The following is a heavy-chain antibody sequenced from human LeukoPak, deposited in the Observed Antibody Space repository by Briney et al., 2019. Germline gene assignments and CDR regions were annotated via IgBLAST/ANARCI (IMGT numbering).Heavy chain of an antibody. Sequence: GGSLRLSCAASGFTFSSYGMHWVRQAPGKGLEWVAVIWYDGSNKYYADSVKGRFTISRDNSKNTLYLQMNSLRAEDTAAYYCARDREAVAGTGAFDIWGQGTMVTVSS. CDR2: IWYDGSNK. J-gene: IGHJ3*02. V-gene: IGHV3-33*01. CDR3: ARDREAVAGTGAFDI. CDR1: GFTFSSYG. D-gene: IGHD6-19*01.